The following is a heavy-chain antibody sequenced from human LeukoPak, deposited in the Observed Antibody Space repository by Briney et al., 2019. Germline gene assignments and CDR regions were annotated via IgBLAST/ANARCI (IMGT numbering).Heavy chain of an antibody. D-gene: IGHD3-9*01. CDR2: INSDGSSI. J-gene: IGHJ4*02. CDR3: ATDGPNYNIDH. CDR1: GFTFSSHW. Sequence: PGGSLRLSCAASGFTFSSHWMHWVRQAPGKGLVWVSRINSDGSSISYADSVKGRFTISRDNAKNTMYLQMDSLRAEDTAVYYCATDGPNYNIDHWGQGILVTVSS. V-gene: IGHV3-74*01.